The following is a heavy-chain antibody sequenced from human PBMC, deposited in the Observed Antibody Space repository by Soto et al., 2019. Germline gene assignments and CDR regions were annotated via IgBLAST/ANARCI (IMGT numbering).Heavy chain of an antibody. CDR1: GGSISSGGYY. J-gene: IGHJ6*02. CDR2: IYYSGST. V-gene: IGHV4-31*03. CDR3: ARGRMHSIPGGIFYYYYGMDV. D-gene: IGHD3-3*01. Sequence: SETLSLTCTVSGGSISSGGYYWSWIRQHPGKGLEWIGYIYYSGSTYYNPSLKSRVTISVDTSKNQFSLKLSSVTAADTAVYYCARGRMHSIPGGIFYYYYGMDVWGQGTTVTVSS.